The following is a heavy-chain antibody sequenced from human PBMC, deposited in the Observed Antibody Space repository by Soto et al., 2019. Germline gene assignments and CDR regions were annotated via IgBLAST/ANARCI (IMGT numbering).Heavy chain of an antibody. D-gene: IGHD3-10*01. CDR3: ARGYFDY. V-gene: IGHV3-21*01. CDR1: GFSFGFYR. Sequence: PGGSLRLSCAASGFSFGFYRMNWVRQAPGKGLEWVSSISSSSSYIYHADSVKGRFTVSRENAENSLFLQMNSLRAEDTAVYFCARGYFDYWGQGAMVTVSS. CDR2: ISSSSSYI. J-gene: IGHJ4*02.